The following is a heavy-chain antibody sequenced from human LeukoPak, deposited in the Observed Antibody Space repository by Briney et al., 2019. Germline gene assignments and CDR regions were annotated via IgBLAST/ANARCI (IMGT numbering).Heavy chain of an antibody. D-gene: IGHD6-13*01. Sequence: PSETLSLTCTVSSGSISSSSYYWGWIRQPPGKGLEWIGSIYYSGSTYYIPSLKSRVTISVDTSKNQFSLKLSSVTAADTAMYYCARMFRSSWYINWFDPWGQGTLVTVSS. V-gene: IGHV4-39*01. CDR2: IYYSGST. CDR3: ARMFRSSWYINWFDP. CDR1: SGSISSSSYY. J-gene: IGHJ5*02.